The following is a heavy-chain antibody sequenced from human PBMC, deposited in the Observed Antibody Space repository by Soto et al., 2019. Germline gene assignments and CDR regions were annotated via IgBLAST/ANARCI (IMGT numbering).Heavy chain of an antibody. V-gene: IGHV4-4*07. J-gene: IGHJ6*02. D-gene: IGHD3-22*01. CDR2: IYTSGNT. CDR1: GDSISSYY. Sequence: SETLSLTCTVSGDSISSYYWSWIRQPAGKGLEWIGRIYTSGNTQYNPSLWSRVTMSVDTSKNQLSLKLSSVTAADTAAYFCAGDKGYYYDGMDVWGQGTTVTVSS. CDR3: AGDKGYYYDGMDV.